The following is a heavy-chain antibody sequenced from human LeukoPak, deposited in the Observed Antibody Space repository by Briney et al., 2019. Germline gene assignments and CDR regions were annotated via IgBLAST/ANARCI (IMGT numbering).Heavy chain of an antibody. D-gene: IGHD4-17*01. CDR2: ISSSGSTI. V-gene: IGHV3-11*01. CDR3: ARSTVTTSSYYYYCYMDV. Sequence: PGGSLRLSCAASGFTFSDYYMSWIRQAPGKGLEWVSYISSSGSTIYYADSVKGRFTISRDNAKNSLYLQMNSLRAEDTAVYYCARSTVTTSSYYYYCYMDVWGKGTTVTISS. CDR1: GFTFSDYY. J-gene: IGHJ6*03.